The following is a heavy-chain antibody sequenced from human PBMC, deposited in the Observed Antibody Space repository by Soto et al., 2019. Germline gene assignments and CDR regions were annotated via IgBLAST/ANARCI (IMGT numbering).Heavy chain of an antibody. CDR3: TTDEGDSRSFYNFDY. CDR2: IISNSDGGTA. D-gene: IGHD3-22*01. V-gene: IGHV3-15*07. CDR1: GFTFKNAW. Sequence: EVQLVESGGGLGEPGGSLRLSCEASGFTFKNAWMSWLRQAPGRGLVWVGRIISNSDGGTAEYAAPVNGRFTISRDDSKNTLYLQMNSLKTEDTAVYYCTTDEGDSRSFYNFDYWGQGALVTVSS. J-gene: IGHJ4*02.